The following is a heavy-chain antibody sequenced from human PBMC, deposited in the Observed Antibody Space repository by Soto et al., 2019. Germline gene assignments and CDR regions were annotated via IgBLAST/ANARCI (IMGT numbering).Heavy chain of an antibody. Sequence: GSLRLSCAASGXTVSSYSMSWVRQAPGRGLEWVSAISGSGGSTYYADSVKGRFTISRYNSKNTLYLQMNSMRAEDTAVYYCAKRDIRLWIDYWGQGTLVTVSS. CDR1: GXTVSSYS. CDR3: AKRDIRLWIDY. D-gene: IGHD3-16*01. J-gene: IGHJ4*02. CDR2: ISGSGGST. V-gene: IGHV3-23*01.